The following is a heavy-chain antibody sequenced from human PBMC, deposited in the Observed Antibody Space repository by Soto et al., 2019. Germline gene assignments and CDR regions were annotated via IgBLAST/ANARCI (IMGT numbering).Heavy chain of an antibody. V-gene: IGHV3-33*01. D-gene: IGHD6-13*01. Sequence: GSLRRSCTASGFTLRSYGMHWVRQAPGKGLEWVALIWYDGSNKYYADSVKGRFTISRDNSKNTLYLQMNSLRAEDTVVYYCERAAGGTESYYGLDVWGQGTTVTVYS. CDR2: IWYDGSNK. J-gene: IGHJ6*02. CDR3: ERAAGGTESYYGLDV. CDR1: GFTLRSYG.